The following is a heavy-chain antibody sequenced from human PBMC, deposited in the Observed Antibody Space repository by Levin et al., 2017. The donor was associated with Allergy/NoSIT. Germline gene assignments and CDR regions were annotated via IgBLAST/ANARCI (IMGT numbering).Heavy chain of an antibody. CDR2: VNNSGRI. V-gene: IGHV4-34*01. J-gene: IGHJ4*02. CDR1: GGSFNTFY. CDR3: ASWPRKWLRSRLGFDY. Sequence: SETLSLTCAVSGGSFNTFYWSWIRQPPGKGLEWIGEVNNSGRIDYNPSLKSRVTISVDASKNQFSLKLSSVTAADTAVYYCASWPRKWLRSRLGFDYWGQGTLVTVSS. D-gene: IGHD5-12*01.